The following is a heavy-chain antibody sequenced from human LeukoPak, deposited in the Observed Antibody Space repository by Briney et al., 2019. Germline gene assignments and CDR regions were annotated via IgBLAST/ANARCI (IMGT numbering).Heavy chain of an antibody. CDR3: ARPIRWFGELYFDY. J-gene: IGHJ4*02. CDR2: ISAYNGNT. Sequence: ASVKVSCKASGYTFTSYGISWVRQAPGQGLEWMGWISAYNGNTNYAQKPQGRVTMTTDTSTSTAYMELRSLRSDDTAVYYCARPIRWFGELYFDYWGQGTLVTVSS. CDR1: GYTFTSYG. V-gene: IGHV1-18*01. D-gene: IGHD3-10*01.